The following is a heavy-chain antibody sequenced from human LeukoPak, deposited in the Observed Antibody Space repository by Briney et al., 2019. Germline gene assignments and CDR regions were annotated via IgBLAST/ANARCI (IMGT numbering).Heavy chain of an antibody. V-gene: IGHV3-66*01. CDR1: GFTVSSNY. J-gene: IGHJ4*02. CDR3: AREAPICTNADCRTGFDY. D-gene: IGHD1-1*01. Sequence: GGSLRLSCAASGFTVSSNYMSWVRQAPGKGLEWVSAIYTGGSTYYAGSVKGRFTISKDNSKNTLYLQMNSLRAEDTAVYYCAREAPICTNADCRTGFDYWGQGTPVAVSS. CDR2: IYTGGST.